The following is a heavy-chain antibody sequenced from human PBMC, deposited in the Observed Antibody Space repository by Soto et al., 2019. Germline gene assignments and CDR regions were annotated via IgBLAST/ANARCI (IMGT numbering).Heavy chain of an antibody. D-gene: IGHD2-2*01. V-gene: IGHV4-34*01. CDR2: INHSGST. CDR3: ARGTQLVGYCSSTSCANYFDY. CDR1: GGSFSGYY. Sequence: QVQLQQWGAGLLKPSETLSLTCAVYGGSFSGYYWSWIRQPPGKGLEWIGEINHSGSTNYNPSLKSRVTISVDTSKNQFSLKLSSVTAADTAVYYCARGTQLVGYCSSTSCANYFDYWGQGTLVTVSS. J-gene: IGHJ4*02.